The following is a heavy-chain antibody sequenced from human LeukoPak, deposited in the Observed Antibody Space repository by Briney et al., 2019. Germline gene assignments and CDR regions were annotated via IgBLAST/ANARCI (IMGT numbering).Heavy chain of an antibody. Sequence: SVEVSCKASGGTFSSYAISWVRQAPGQGLEWMGGIIPIFGTANYAQKFQGRVTITADESTSTAYMELSSLRSEDTAVYYCARGYEWLRPLDYWGQGTLVTVSS. V-gene: IGHV1-69*01. CDR3: ARGYEWLRPLDY. CDR1: GGTFSSYA. CDR2: IIPIFGTA. J-gene: IGHJ4*02. D-gene: IGHD5-12*01.